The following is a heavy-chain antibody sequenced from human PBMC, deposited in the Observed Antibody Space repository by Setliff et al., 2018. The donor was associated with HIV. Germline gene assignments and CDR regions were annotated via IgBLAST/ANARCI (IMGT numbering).Heavy chain of an antibody. Sequence: ASVKVSCKASGYTFISYGITWVRQAPGQGLEWMGWISDFKGNTIYAQKLQGRVTMTTDTSTSTAYMELRSRRSDDTAVYYCARGPPIVVVPAALLTFDYWGQGTLVTVSS. J-gene: IGHJ4*02. D-gene: IGHD2-2*01. CDR2: ISDFKGNT. V-gene: IGHV1-18*01. CDR3: ARGPPIVVVPAALLTFDY. CDR1: GYTFISYG.